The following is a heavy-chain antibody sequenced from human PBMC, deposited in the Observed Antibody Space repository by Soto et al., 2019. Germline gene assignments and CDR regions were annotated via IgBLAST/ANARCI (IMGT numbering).Heavy chain of an antibody. Sequence: TSETLSLTCPFSGASITSYYWSWIRQPPGKGLEWIGYIYYSGGTKYNPSLKSRVIISVDTSKNQFSLKLSSVTAADTAVYYCARHNDYVWGTYRRTYFDYWGQGILVTVSS. CDR3: ARHNDYVWGTYRRTYFDY. CDR1: GASITSYY. J-gene: IGHJ4*02. CDR2: IYYSGGT. D-gene: IGHD3-16*02. V-gene: IGHV4-59*08.